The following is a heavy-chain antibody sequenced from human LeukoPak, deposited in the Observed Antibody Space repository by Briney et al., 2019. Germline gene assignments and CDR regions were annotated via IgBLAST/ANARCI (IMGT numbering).Heavy chain of an antibody. V-gene: IGHV3-33*06. J-gene: IGHJ4*02. CDR1: GFTFSSYG. CDR3: AKMVHTEQWLVPFDY. D-gene: IGHD6-19*01. CDR2: IWYDGSNK. Sequence: PGRSLRLSCAASGFTFSSYGMHWVRQAPGKGLEWVAVIWYDGSNKYYADSVKGRFTISRDNSKNTLYLQMNSLRAEDTAVYYCAKMVHTEQWLVPFDYWGQGTLVTVSS.